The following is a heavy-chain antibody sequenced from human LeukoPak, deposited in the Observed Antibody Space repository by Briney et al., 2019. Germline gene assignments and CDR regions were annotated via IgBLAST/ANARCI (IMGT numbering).Heavy chain of an antibody. CDR2: IATDGSST. V-gene: IGHV3-74*01. D-gene: IGHD3-22*01. CDR1: GFTFSSYW. J-gene: IGHJ4*02. CDR3: ARDYYSGSRDLDY. Sequence: GGSLRLSCAASGFTFSSYWMHWVRQAPGKGLMWVSLIATDGSSTTYADSVKGRFTISRDNAKNTLYLQMNSLRAEDTAVYYCARDYYSGSRDLDYWGQGTLVTVSS.